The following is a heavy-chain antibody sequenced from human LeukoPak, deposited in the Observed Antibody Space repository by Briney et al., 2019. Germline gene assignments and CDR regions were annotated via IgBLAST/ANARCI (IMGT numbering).Heavy chain of an antibody. J-gene: IGHJ4*02. Sequence: SETLSLTCTVSGGSISSYYWSWIRQPPGKGLEWIGYIYYSGSTNYNPSLKSRVTIPVDTSKNQFSLKLSSVTAADTAVYYCARLSAAAGIYYFDYWGQGTLVTVSS. CDR1: GGSISSYY. D-gene: IGHD6-13*01. CDR3: ARLSAAAGIYYFDY. CDR2: IYYSGST. V-gene: IGHV4-59*08.